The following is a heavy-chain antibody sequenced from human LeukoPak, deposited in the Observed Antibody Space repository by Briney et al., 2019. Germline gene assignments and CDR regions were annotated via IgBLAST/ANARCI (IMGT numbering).Heavy chain of an antibody. CDR2: IYYSGST. J-gene: IGHJ4*02. CDR1: GGSISSYY. D-gene: IGHD2-2*01. CDR3: ARGRRYCSSTSCSAPFDY. Sequence: PSETLSLTCTVSGGSISSYYWSWIRQPPGKGLEWIGYIYYSGSTNYNPSLKCRVTISVDTSKNQFSLKLSSVTAADTAVYYCARGRRYCSSTSCSAPFDYWGQGTLVTVSS. V-gene: IGHV4-59*01.